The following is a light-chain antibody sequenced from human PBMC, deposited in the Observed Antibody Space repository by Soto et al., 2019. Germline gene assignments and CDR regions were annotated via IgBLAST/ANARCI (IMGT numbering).Light chain of an antibody. J-gene: IGKJ1*01. CDR1: QSISSW. CDR2: DAS. V-gene: IGKV1-5*01. Sequence: DIQMTQSPSTLSASVGDRVTITCRASQSISSWLAWYQQKPGKAPKLLIYDASSLESEVPSRFSGSGSGTEFTLTISSLQPDDFATYYCQQYNSYPWTFGQGTKVELK. CDR3: QQYNSYPWT.